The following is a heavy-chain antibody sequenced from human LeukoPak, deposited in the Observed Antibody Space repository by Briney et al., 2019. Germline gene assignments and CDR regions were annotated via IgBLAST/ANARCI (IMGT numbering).Heavy chain of an antibody. CDR3: AKATMVRGATDY. Sequence: HAGGSLRLSCVASGFTFSSYAMSWVRQAPGKGLEWVSAISGSGGSTYYADSVKGRFTISRDNSKNTLYLQMNSLRAEDTAVYYCAKATMVRGATDYWGQGTLVTVSS. J-gene: IGHJ4*02. V-gene: IGHV3-23*01. CDR2: ISGSGGST. CDR1: GFTFSSYA. D-gene: IGHD3-10*01.